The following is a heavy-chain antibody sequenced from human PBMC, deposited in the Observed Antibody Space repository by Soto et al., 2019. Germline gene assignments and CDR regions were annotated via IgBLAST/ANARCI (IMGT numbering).Heavy chain of an antibody. V-gene: IGHV3-23*01. Sequence: EVQLLESGGGLVQPGGSLRLSCAASGFTFSSYAMSWVRQAPGKGLEWVSAIGGSGGSTYYADSVKGRFTSSRDNSKHTLYLQMNSLRAEDTAVYYCAKGEYNWNSFFDYWGQGTLVTVSS. CDR2: IGGSGGST. CDR1: GFTFSSYA. D-gene: IGHD1-7*01. J-gene: IGHJ4*02. CDR3: AKGEYNWNSFFDY.